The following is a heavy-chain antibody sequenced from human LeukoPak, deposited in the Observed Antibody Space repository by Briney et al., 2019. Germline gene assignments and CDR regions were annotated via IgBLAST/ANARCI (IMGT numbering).Heavy chain of an antibody. CDR2: IHNSGSS. Sequence: SETLSLTCTVSGDSISSYHWSWIRQPPGKGLEWIGYIHNSGSSNYNASLQSRVTITLDTSKKQFSLKLTSVTAADTAVYYCARADTIFGVYNNFDYWGQGTLVTVSS. V-gene: IGHV4-59*01. CDR1: GDSISSYH. D-gene: IGHD3-3*01. CDR3: ARADTIFGVYNNFDY. J-gene: IGHJ4*02.